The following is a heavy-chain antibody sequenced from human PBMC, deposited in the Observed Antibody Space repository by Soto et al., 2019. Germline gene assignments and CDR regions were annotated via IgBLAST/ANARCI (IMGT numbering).Heavy chain of an antibody. CDR3: ARERVKEGVYDFWSGYYTAPIPYYYYGMDV. V-gene: IGHV3-7*01. CDR2: IKQDGSEK. D-gene: IGHD3-3*01. Sequence: HPGGSLRLSCAASGFTFSSYWMSWVRQAPGKGLEWVANIKQDGSEKYYVDSVKGRFTISRDNAKNSLYLQMNSLRAEDTAVYYCARERVKEGVYDFWSGYYTAPIPYYYYGMDVWGQGTTVTVSS. CDR1: GFTFSSYW. J-gene: IGHJ6*02.